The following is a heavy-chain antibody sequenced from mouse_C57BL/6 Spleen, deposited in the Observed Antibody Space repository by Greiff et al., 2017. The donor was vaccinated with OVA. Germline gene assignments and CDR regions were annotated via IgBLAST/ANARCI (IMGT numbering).Heavy chain of an antibody. CDR3: ARSPSGRGGYFDY. CDR2: IRNKANGYTT. V-gene: IGHV7-3*01. CDR1: GFTFTDYY. D-gene: IGHD1-3*01. Sequence: EVHLVESGGGLVQPGGSLSLSCAASGFTFTDYYMSWVRQPPGKALEWLGFIRNKANGYTTEYSASVKGRFTISRDNSQSILYLQMNALRAEDSATYYCARSPSGRGGYFDYWGQGTTLTVSS. J-gene: IGHJ2*01.